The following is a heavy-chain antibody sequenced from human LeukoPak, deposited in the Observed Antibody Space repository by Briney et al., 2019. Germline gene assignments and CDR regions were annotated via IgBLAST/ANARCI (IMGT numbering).Heavy chain of an antibody. CDR3: ARVGGYNSYFDY. Sequence: GGSLRLSCAASGFTFSSCWMHWVRQAPGRGLVWVSRINGDGSSTTYADSVRGRFTISRDNAKNTLYLQMNSLRDEDTAVYYCARVGGYNSYFDYWGQGSLVTVSS. V-gene: IGHV3-74*03. J-gene: IGHJ4*02. D-gene: IGHD5-24*01. CDR2: INGDGSST. CDR1: GFTFSSCW.